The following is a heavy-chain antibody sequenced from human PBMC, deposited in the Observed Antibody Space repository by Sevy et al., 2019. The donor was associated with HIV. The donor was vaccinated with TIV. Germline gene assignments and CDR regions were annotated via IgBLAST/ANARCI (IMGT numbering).Heavy chain of an antibody. CDR2: ISNDGSDK. CDR1: GFTFSRLG. J-gene: IGHJ6*02. V-gene: IGHV3-30*18. CDR3: ANSRGRYEGSSWLYYYYAMDV. D-gene: IGHD6-13*01. Sequence: GGSLRLSCAASGFTFSRLGMHWVRQAPGKGLEWVAIISNDGSDKDYADSVKGRFTISRDNSKDTLYLQMNSLRFEDTAVYYCANSRGRYEGSSWLYYYYAMDVWGQGTTVTVSS.